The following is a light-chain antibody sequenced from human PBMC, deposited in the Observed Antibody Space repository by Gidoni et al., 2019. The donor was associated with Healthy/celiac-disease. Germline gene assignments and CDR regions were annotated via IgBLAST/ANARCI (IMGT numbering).Light chain of an antibody. CDR1: SGSIASNY. CDR3: QSYDSSNEV. Sequence: NFMLTQPHSVSESPGKTVTISCTRSSGSIASNYVQWYQQRPGSAPTTVIYEDNQRPSGVPARFSGSIDSSSNSASLTISGLKTEDEADYYCQSYDSSNEVFGTGTKVTVL. CDR2: EDN. V-gene: IGLV6-57*04. J-gene: IGLJ1*01.